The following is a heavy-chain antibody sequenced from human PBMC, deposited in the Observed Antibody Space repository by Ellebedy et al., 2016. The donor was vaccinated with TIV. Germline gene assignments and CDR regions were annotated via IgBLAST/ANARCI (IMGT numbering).Heavy chain of an antibody. D-gene: IGHD3-16*01. CDR3: AIWALRGPSDY. J-gene: IGHJ4*02. V-gene: IGHV1-46*01. CDR2: INPSGGSP. Sequence: ASVKVSCXPSGYTLTGYYIHWVRQAPGQGLEWMGIINPSGGSPTYAQKFQGRLTLTRDRSTNTGYMELRSLTSDDTAIYYCAIWALRGPSDYWGQGALVTVSS. CDR1: GYTLTGYY.